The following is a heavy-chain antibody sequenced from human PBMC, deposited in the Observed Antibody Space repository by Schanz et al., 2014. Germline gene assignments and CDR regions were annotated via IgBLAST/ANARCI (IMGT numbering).Heavy chain of an antibody. D-gene: IGHD5-12*01. V-gene: IGHV3-64*04. CDR1: GFTFSSYA. Sequence: VQLVESGGYLVQPGGSLRLSCSASGFTFSSYAMHWVRQASGKGLEYVSAITRSGGGTYYSDSVKGRFTISRDNSRNTLYLQMNSLRTEDTAVYYCASPSGYSDYGTYFDFWGQGTLVTVSS. CDR2: ITRSGGGT. J-gene: IGHJ4*02. CDR3: ASPSGYSDYGTYFDF.